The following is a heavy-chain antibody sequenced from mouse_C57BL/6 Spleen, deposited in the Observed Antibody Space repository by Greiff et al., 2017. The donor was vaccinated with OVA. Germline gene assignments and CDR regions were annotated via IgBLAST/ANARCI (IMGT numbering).Heavy chain of an antibody. Sequence: QVQLKESGAELVKPGASVKMSCKASGYTFTSYWITWVKQRPGQGLEWIGDIYPGSGSTNYNEKFKSKATLTVDTSSSTAYMQLSSLTSEDSAVYYCASHWDYAMDYWGQGTSVTVSS. V-gene: IGHV1-55*01. D-gene: IGHD4-1*01. CDR3: ASHWDYAMDY. CDR1: GYTFTSYW. CDR2: IYPGSGST. J-gene: IGHJ4*01.